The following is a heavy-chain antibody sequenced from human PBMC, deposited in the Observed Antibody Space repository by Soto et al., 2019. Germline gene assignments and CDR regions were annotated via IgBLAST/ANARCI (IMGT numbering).Heavy chain of an antibody. CDR2: INADYGNT. Sequence: ASVKVSCKASGYTFYSHSMRWVRQAPGQGLEWMGRINADYGNTQYAQKFRGRVTMTTDTSTTTVYMELTNLRSDDTAVYYCARCIQGDYYYGMDVWGQGTTVTVSS. D-gene: IGHD5-18*01. J-gene: IGHJ6*02. V-gene: IGHV1-18*01. CDR3: ARCIQGDYYYGMDV. CDR1: GYTFYSHS.